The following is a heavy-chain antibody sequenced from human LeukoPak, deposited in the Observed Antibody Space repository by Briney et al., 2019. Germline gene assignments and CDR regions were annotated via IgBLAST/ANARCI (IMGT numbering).Heavy chain of an antibody. Sequence: GGSLRLSCAASGFTFSDYYMSWIRRAPGKGLEWVSYISSSSSYTNYADSVKGRFTISRDNSKNTLYLQMNSLRAEDTAVYYCAKEDWYFDLWGRGTLVTVSS. CDR2: ISSSSSYT. CDR3: AKEDWYFDL. CDR1: GFTFSDYY. V-gene: IGHV3-11*05. J-gene: IGHJ2*01.